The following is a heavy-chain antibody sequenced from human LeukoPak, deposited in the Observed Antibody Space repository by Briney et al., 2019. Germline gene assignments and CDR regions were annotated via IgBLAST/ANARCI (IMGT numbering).Heavy chain of an antibody. CDR1: GYTFTSYD. V-gene: IGHV1-8*01. D-gene: IGHD4-17*01. Sequence: ASVKVSCKASGYTFTSYDINWVRQAPGQGLELMGWMNPNSGNTGYAQKFQDRVTMTRNTSISTAYMELSSLRSEDTAVYYCARDKTTVTAYYYYGMDVWGQGTTVTVSS. CDR3: ARDKTTVTAYYYYGMDV. CDR2: MNPNSGNT. J-gene: IGHJ6*02.